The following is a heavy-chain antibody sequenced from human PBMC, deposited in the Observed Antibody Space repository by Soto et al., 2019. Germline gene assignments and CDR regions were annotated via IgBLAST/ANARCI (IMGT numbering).Heavy chain of an antibody. Sequence: GGSLRLSCAASGFTFSSYAMSWVRQAPGKGLEWVSAISGSGGSTYYADSVKGRFTISRDNSKNTLYLQMNSLRAEDTAVYYCAKAMSGTYYDFWSGPSGEVYGMGVWGQGTTVTVSS. D-gene: IGHD3-3*01. CDR1: GFTFSSYA. CDR2: ISGSGGST. V-gene: IGHV3-23*01. J-gene: IGHJ6*02. CDR3: AKAMSGTYYDFWSGPSGEVYGMGV.